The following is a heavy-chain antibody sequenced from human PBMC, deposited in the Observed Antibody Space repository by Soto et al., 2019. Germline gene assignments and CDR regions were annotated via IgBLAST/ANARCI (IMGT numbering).Heavy chain of an antibody. CDR2: VFRSGSI. CDR1: GGSMTTGSYF. D-gene: IGHD1-1*01. V-gene: IGHV4-61*01. Sequence: SETLSLTCNVSGGSMTTGSYFWSWIRQPPGKGLEWIGYVFRSGSINYSPSFKSRVTISIDTSKNQFSLMLKSVTAADTAVYFCARARNRYFDYWGQGALVTVSS. J-gene: IGHJ4*02. CDR3: ARARNRYFDY.